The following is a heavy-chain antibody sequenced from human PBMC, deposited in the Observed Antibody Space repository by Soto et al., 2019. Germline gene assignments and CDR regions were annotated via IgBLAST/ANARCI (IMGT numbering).Heavy chain of an antibody. CDR2: ISSTTNYI. J-gene: IGHJ4*02. CDR1: GFTFTRYS. V-gene: IGHV3-21*06. Sequence: GGSLRLSCAASGFTFTRYSMNWVRKAPGKGLEWVSSISSTTNYINYGDSKMSRYTISRDNAKNSLYLEMNSLRAEDTAVYYCARESEDLTSNFDYWGQGTLVTVSS. CDR3: ARESEDLTSNFDY.